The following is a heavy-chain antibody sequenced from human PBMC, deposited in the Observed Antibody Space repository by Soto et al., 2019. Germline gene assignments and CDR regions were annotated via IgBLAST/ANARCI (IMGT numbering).Heavy chain of an antibody. CDR3: ARESGGATATLDYYYFYMDV. CDR2: INPNSGRT. CDR1: GYAFSEYY. D-gene: IGHD5-12*01. J-gene: IGHJ6*03. V-gene: IGHV1-2*04. Sequence: QVQLVQSGAEVKKPGASVKVSCKASGYAFSEYYIHWMRQAPGQGLEWMGWINPNSGRTKSAQKIQGWVTMTRDTSIRTVYIELSRLRSDDTAVYYCARESGGATATLDYYYFYMDVWGKGTTVTVSS.